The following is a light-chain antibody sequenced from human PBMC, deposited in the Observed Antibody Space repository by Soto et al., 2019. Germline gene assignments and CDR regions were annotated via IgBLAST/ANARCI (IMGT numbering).Light chain of an antibody. CDR2: GAS. Sequence: EILLTQCPGTLSLSPGERATLSCRASQSVSSSHLAWYQQKPGQAPRLLIYGASSRATGIPDRFSGSGSGTDFTLIISRLEPEDFAVYYCQQYGNSFVGFGQGTKVDIK. J-gene: IGKJ1*01. CDR3: QQYGNSFVG. V-gene: IGKV3-20*01. CDR1: QSVSSSH.